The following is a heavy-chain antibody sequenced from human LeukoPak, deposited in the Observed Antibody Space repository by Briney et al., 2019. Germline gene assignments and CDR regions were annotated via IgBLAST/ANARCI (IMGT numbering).Heavy chain of an antibody. CDR1: GFTFSSYA. D-gene: IGHD3-3*01. J-gene: IGHJ4*02. CDR2: ISGSGGST. Sequence: AGGSLRLSCAASGFTFSSYAMSWVRQAPGKGLEWVSAISGSGGSTYYADSVKGRFTISRDNSKNTLYLQMNSLRAEDTAVYYCAKDEARNYYDFWSGYYMPDYWGQGTLVTVSS. V-gene: IGHV3-23*01. CDR3: AKDEARNYYDFWSGYYMPDY.